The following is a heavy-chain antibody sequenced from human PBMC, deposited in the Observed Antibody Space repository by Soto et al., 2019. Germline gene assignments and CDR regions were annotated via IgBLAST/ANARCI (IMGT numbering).Heavy chain of an antibody. CDR3: VTEVVITGARSLGYFNY. V-gene: IGHV3-33*01. CDR2: IWDDGSKK. D-gene: IGHD2-21*01. J-gene: IGHJ4*02. CDR1: GLNFRGYG. Sequence: QVQLVESGGGVVQPGTSLRLSCAASGLNFRGYGFHWVRQAPGKGLDWVAVIWDDGSKKFYADSVKGRFTFSRDDSRNTLFLQINSLRDEDTAIYSCVTEVVITGARSLGYFNYWGQGTLVTVSS.